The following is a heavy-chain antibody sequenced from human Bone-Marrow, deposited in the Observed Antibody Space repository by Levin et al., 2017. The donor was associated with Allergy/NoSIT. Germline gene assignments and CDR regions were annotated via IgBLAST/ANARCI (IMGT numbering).Heavy chain of an antibody. J-gene: IGHJ3*02. CDR2: IYYSGST. Sequence: ASETLSLTCTVSGGSISSSSYYWGWIRQPPGKGLEWIGIIYYSGSTYYNPSLKSRVTISVDTSKNQFSLKLSSVTAADTAVYYCARREDAFDIWGQGTMVTVSS. CDR3: ARREDAFDI. V-gene: IGHV4-39*01. CDR1: GGSISSSSYY.